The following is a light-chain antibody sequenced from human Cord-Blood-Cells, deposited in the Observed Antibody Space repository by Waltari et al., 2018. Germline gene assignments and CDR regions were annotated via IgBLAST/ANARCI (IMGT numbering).Light chain of an antibody. J-gene: IGKJ2*01. CDR2: AAS. CDR1: QGISRW. CDR3: QQANSFPYT. V-gene: IGKV1-12*01. Sequence: DIQMTQYPYSVSASGGARVTITCRVSQGISRWLAWYQQKPGKAPKLLIYAASSLQSGVPSRFSGSGSGTDFTLTISSLQPEDFATYYCQQANSFPYTFGQGTKLEIK.